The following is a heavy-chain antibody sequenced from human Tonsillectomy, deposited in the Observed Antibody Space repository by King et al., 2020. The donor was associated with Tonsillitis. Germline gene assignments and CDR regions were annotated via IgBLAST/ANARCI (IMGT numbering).Heavy chain of an antibody. Sequence: VQLVESGGGVVQPGRSLRLSCAASGFTFSRYAMHWVRQAPGKGLEWMALISYDGSNIYYAASVRGRFTISRDNSKNSLYLQMNSLRTEDTAVYYCARRGPYGSGNSWFDPWGQGTLVTVSS. D-gene: IGHD3-10*01. CDR3: ARRGPYGSGNSWFDP. CDR2: ISYDGSNI. CDR1: GFTFSRYA. V-gene: IGHV3-30-3*01. J-gene: IGHJ5*02.